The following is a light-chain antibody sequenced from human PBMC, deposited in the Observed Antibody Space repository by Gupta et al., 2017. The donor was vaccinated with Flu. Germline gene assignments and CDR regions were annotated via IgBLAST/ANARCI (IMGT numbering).Light chain of an antibody. J-gene: IGLJ1*01. Sequence: QSALTQPASVSGSPGQSITISCTGTSSDVGGYNYVSWYQQHPGKAPKLMIYEVSNRPSGVSNRFSGSKAGNTASLTISGLQAEDDADHYCSSYTSSSTLVFGTGTKVTVL. V-gene: IGLV2-14*01. CDR3: SSYTSSSTLV. CDR2: EVS. CDR1: SSDVGGYNY.